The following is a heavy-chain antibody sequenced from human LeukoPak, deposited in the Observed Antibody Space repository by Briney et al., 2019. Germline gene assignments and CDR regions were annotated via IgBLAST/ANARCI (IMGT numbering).Heavy chain of an antibody. CDR3: ARRRGTYYYDSSGYLIDY. V-gene: IGHV3-30*02. Sequence: GGSLRLSCAASGFTFSSYGMHWVRQAPGKGLEWVAFIRYDGSNKYYADSVKGRFTISRDNSKNTLFLQMNSLRAEDTAVYYCARRRGTYYYDSSGYLIDYWGQGTLVTVSS. D-gene: IGHD3-22*01. CDR1: GFTFSSYG. CDR2: IRYDGSNK. J-gene: IGHJ4*02.